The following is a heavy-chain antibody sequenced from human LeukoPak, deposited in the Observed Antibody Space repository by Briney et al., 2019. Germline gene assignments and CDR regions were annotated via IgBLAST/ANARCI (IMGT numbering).Heavy chain of an antibody. Sequence: QPGGSLRLSCVASGFAFSSYAMTWVRQAPGKGLEWVSTISSGGESTYYADSVKGRFTISRDNSKNTLYLQMNRLRPEDTAVYYCARGTVTAPDYWGQGTLVTVSS. CDR2: ISSGGEST. CDR1: GFAFSSYA. V-gene: IGHV3-23*01. D-gene: IGHD2-21*02. J-gene: IGHJ4*02. CDR3: ARGTVTAPDY.